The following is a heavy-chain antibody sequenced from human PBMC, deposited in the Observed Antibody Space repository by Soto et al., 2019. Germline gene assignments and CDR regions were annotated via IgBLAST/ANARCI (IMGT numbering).Heavy chain of an antibody. CDR3: AKAAKIYYDSSGYFDY. CDR2: ISGSGGST. V-gene: IGHV3-23*01. D-gene: IGHD3-22*01. J-gene: IGHJ4*02. Sequence: GGSLRLSCAASGFTFSSYAMSWVRQAPGKGLEWVSAISGSGGSTYYADSVKGRFTISRDNSKNTLYLQMNSLRAEDTAVYYCAKAAKIYYDSSGYFDYWGQGTLVTVSS. CDR1: GFTFSSYA.